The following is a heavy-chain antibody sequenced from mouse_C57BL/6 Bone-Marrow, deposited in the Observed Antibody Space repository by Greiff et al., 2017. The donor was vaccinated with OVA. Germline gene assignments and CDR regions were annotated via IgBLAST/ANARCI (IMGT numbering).Heavy chain of an antibody. CDR1: GYTFSDYY. CDR3: ARDALGYSNWYFDV. J-gene: IGHJ1*03. V-gene: IGHV5-16*01. Sequence: EVQGVESEAGLVQPGSSMKLSCTASGYTFSDYYMAWVRQVPEKGLEWVANINYDGSSTYYLESLKSRFIISRDNAKNILYLQMSSLKSEDTATYYCARDALGYSNWYFDVWGTGTTVTVAS. D-gene: IGHD2-5*01. CDR2: INYDGSST.